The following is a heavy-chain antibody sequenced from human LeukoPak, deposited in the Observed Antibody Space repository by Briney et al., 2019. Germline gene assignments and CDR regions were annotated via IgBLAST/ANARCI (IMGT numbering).Heavy chain of an antibody. V-gene: IGHV3-11*01. Sequence: PGGSLRLSCAASGFTFIDYYMSWIRQAPGKGREGVSYISSSGSTIYYADSVKGRFTISRDNAKNSLYLQMNSLRAEDTAVYYCARDSVSITMVRGVIGYDAFDIWGQGTMVTVSS. J-gene: IGHJ3*02. CDR1: GFTFIDYY. D-gene: IGHD3-10*01. CDR2: ISSSGSTI. CDR3: ARDSVSITMVRGVIGYDAFDI.